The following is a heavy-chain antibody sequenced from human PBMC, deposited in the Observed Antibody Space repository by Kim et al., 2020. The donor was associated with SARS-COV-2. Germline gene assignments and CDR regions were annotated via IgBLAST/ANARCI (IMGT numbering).Heavy chain of an antibody. CDR2: GSEK. CDR3: ASRASCDY. D-gene: IGHD2-2*01. J-gene: IGHJ4*02. Sequence: GSEKNYVDSVEGRFSISRDNAKNSLYLQMSSLRAEDTAVYYCASRASCDYWGQGTLVTVSS. V-gene: IGHV3-7*01.